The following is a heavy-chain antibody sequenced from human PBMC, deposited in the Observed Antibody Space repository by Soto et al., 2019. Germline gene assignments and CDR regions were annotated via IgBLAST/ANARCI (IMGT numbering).Heavy chain of an antibody. V-gene: IGHV4-59*01. CDR2: IYYSGST. J-gene: IGHJ5*02. Sequence: SETLSLTCTVSGGSISSYFWSWIRQPPGKGLEWIGYIYYSGSTNYNPSLKSRVTISVDTSKNQFSLKLSSVTAADTAVYYCARDYGSGSNWFDPWGQGTLVTVSS. CDR3: ARDYGSGSNWFDP. D-gene: IGHD3-10*01. CDR1: GGSISSYF.